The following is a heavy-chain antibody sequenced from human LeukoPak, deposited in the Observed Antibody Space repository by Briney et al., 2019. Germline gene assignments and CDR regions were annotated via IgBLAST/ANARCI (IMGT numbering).Heavy chain of an antibody. CDR2: INHSGST. V-gene: IGHV4-34*01. J-gene: IGHJ6*02. D-gene: IGHD5-12*01. Sequence: SETLSLTCAVYGGSFSGYYWSWIRQPPGKGLEWIGEINHSGSTNYNPSLKSRVTISVDTSRNQFSLKLSSVTAADTAVNYCAGIVATILCGMDVWGQGTTVTVSS. CDR3: AGIVATILCGMDV. CDR1: GGSFSGYY.